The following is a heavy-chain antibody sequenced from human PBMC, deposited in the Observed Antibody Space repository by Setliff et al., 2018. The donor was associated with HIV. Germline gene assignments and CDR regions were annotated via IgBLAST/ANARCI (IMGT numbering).Heavy chain of an antibody. CDR2: VYYSGDI. D-gene: IGHD2-15*01. CDR1: GVSFSTNMYY. V-gene: IGHV4-39*01. Sequence: SETLSLTCSVSGVSFSTNMYYWGWIRQPPGKGLEWVGSVYYSGDILYNPSLRSRVTISLDSSKNQLSLRLKSVTDADTAVYFCARRAESTTTWFSSWYSYDMDVWGQGTTVT. CDR3: ARRAESTTTWFSSWYSYDMDV. J-gene: IGHJ6*02.